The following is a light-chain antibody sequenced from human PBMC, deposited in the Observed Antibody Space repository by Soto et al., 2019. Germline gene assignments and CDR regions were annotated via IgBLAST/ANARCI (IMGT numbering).Light chain of an antibody. CDR3: QQYGSSPLT. CDR1: QSVSSSY. CDR2: DAS. V-gene: IGKV3D-20*01. Sequence: EIVLTQSPATLSLSPGERATLSCGASQSVSSSYLAWYQQKPGLAPRLLIYDASSRATGIPDRFSGSGSGTDFTLTISRLEPEDFALYYCQQYGSSPLTCGGGTKVEIK. J-gene: IGKJ4*02.